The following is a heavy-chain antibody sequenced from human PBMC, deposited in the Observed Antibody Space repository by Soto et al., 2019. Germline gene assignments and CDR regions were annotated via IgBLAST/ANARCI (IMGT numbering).Heavy chain of an antibody. V-gene: IGHV1-3*01. J-gene: IGHJ6*02. CDR1: VYTFTSYA. CDR2: INSGNGNT. D-gene: IGHD2-8*01. Sequence: AAVKCSCKASVYTFTSYAMHWVRQAPVQRLDWMGWINSGNGNTKYSQKFQGRVTITRDTSASTAYMELSRLRSEDTAVYYCARDVSSIYVMDVWGQGTTVTVSS. CDR3: ARDVSSIYVMDV.